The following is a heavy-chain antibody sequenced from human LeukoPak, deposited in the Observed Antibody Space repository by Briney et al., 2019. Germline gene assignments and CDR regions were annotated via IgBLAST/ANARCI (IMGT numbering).Heavy chain of an antibody. CDR1: GFTFSDHY. D-gene: IGHD4-17*01. V-gene: IGHV3-72*01. CDR3: ARSLTTVTTWLDY. Sequence: PGGSLRLSCAASGFTFSDHYMDWVRQAPGKGLEWVGRTRNKANSYTTEYAASVKGRFTISRDDSKNSLYLQMNSLKTEDTAVYYCARSLTTVTTWLDYWGQGTLVTVSS. CDR2: TRNKANSYTT. J-gene: IGHJ4*02.